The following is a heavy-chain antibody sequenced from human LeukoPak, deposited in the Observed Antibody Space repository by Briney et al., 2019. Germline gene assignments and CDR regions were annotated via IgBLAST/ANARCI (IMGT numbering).Heavy chain of an antibody. J-gene: IGHJ6*03. CDR3: ARDPPYYDFWSGRNYYYYYMDV. Sequence: GGSLRLSCAASGFTFSSYWMHWVRQAPGKGLVWVSRINTDGSSTSYADSVKGRFTISRDNAKNTLYLQMNSLRAEDTAVYYCARDPPYYDFWSGRNYYYYYMDVWGKGTTVTVSS. CDR2: INTDGSST. CDR1: GFTFSSYW. D-gene: IGHD3-3*01. V-gene: IGHV3-74*01.